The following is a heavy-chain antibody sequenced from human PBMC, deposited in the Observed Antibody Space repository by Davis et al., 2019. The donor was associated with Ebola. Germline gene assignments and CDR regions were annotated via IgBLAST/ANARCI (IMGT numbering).Heavy chain of an antibody. CDR2: ISYDGSNK. J-gene: IGHJ4*02. CDR3: AKDCYKWIQLWLPGFDY. Sequence: GESLKISCAASGFTFSSYGMHWVRQAPGKGLEWVAVISYDGSNKYYADSVKGRFTISRDNSKNTLYLQMNSLRAEDTAVYYCAKDCYKWIQLWLPGFDYWGQGTLVTVSS. CDR1: GFTFSSYG. D-gene: IGHD5-18*01. V-gene: IGHV3-30*18.